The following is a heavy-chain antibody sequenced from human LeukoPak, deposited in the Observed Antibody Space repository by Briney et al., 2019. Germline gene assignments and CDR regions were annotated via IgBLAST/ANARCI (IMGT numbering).Heavy chain of an antibody. Sequence: ASVKVSCKASGYTFTSYDINWVRQATGQGLEWMGWMNPNRGNTGYAQKFQGRVTMTRNTSISTAYMELSSLRSEDTAVYYCARETPGEIAVAANGYSDYWGQGTLVTVSS. D-gene: IGHD6-19*01. CDR1: GYTFTSYD. CDR2: MNPNRGNT. V-gene: IGHV1-8*01. CDR3: ARETPGEIAVAANGYSDY. J-gene: IGHJ4*02.